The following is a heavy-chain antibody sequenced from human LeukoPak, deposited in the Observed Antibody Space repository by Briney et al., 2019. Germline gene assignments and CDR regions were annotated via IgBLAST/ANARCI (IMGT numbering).Heavy chain of an antibody. J-gene: IGHJ3*02. CDR2: ISSNGGST. D-gene: IGHD1-1*01. V-gene: IGHV3-64*01. Sequence: GGSLRLSCAASGFTFSSYAMHWVRQAPGKGLEYVSAISSNGGSTYYANSVKGRFTISRDNSKNTLYLQMGSLRAEDMAVYYCARDPYNNFFGAFDIWGQGTMVTVSS. CDR1: GFTFSSYA. CDR3: ARDPYNNFFGAFDI.